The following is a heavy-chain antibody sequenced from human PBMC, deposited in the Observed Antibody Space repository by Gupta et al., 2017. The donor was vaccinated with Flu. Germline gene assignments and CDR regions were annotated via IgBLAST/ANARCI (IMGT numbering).Heavy chain of an antibody. V-gene: IGHV3-23*01. D-gene: IGHD3-10*01. CDR2: ISGSGGST. CDR3: GSVAGRFDP. CDR1: GFTFGSYS. Sequence: EVQLLESGGGLVQPGGSLRLSCAASGFTFGSYSMSWVRQAPEKGLEWVSGISGSGGSTYYADSVKGRFTISRDNSKNTLYLQMNSLRGDDTAIYYCGSVAGRFDPWGQGTLVTVAS. J-gene: IGHJ5*02.